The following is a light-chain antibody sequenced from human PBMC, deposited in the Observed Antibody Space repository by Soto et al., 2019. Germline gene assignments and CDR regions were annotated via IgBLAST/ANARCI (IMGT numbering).Light chain of an antibody. CDR2: GAS. CDR3: QQYHIWPSWT. J-gene: IGKJ1*01. V-gene: IGKV3D-15*01. Sequence: EILMTQSPATLPVSPGERAALSCRASQSVSSNVAWYQQKPGQAPRLLIYGASTRATGIPARFSGSGSGTDFTLTISSLQSEDFAVYFCQQYHIWPSWTFGQGTKVDIK. CDR1: QSVSSN.